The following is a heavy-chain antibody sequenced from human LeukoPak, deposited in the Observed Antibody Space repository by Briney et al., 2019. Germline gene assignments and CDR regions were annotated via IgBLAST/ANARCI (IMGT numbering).Heavy chain of an antibody. CDR2: INHSGST. CDR3: ARVGEGYCSGGSCYSIFDY. D-gene: IGHD2-15*01. V-gene: IGHV4-34*01. Sequence: SETLSLTCAVYGGSFSGYYWSWIRQPPGKGLEWIGEINHSGSTNYNPSLKSRVTISVDTSKNQFSLKLSSVTAADTAVYYCARVGEGYCSGGSCYSIFDYWGQGTLVTVSS. J-gene: IGHJ4*02. CDR1: GGSFSGYY.